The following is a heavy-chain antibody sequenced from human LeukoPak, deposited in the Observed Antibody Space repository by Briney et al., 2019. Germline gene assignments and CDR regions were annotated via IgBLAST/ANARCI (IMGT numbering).Heavy chain of an antibody. Sequence: SEKFSCKASGGSFRSSTFAWVRQAPGRGLEWMGGIVPIFGAPNYALDFQGRATITTDESTSTVYLQLTSLISEDTAMYYCARGPLHVALSSGSLKWLDPWGQGSLVTVSS. CDR2: IVPIFGAP. CDR1: GGSFRSST. J-gene: IGHJ5*02. V-gene: IGHV1-69*05. CDR3: ARGPLHVALSSGSLKWLDP. D-gene: IGHD3-22*01.